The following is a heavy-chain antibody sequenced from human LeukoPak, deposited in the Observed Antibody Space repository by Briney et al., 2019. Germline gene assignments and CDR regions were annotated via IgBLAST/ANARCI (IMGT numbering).Heavy chain of an antibody. V-gene: IGHV4-59*01. CDR3: AKDAPYYYDSSGYGGAFDI. J-gene: IGHJ3*02. D-gene: IGHD3-22*01. Sequence: SETLSLTCTVSGASISSYYWSWIRQPPGKGLEWIGYISNHGSANYNPSLNSPVTISVGTSKNQFFLELSSVTAADTAVYYCAKDAPYYYDSSGYGGAFDIWGQGTMVTVSS. CDR2: ISNHGSA. CDR1: GASISSYY.